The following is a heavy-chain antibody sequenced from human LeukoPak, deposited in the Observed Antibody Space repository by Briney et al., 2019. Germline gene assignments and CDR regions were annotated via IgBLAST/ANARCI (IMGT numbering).Heavy chain of an antibody. D-gene: IGHD5-18*01. J-gene: IGHJ4*02. CDR2: MTDSGTT. V-gene: IGHV4-59*11. CDR3: ATIKSGYPFGYFDF. CDR1: GVSITTHY. Sequence: SETLSLTCTVSGVSITTHYWSWLRQPPGKELEWIAYMTDSGTTKNNPSLKSRITLPADTSKNQFSLSLSSVTEADTAVYFCATIKSGYPFGYFDFWGQGILVTVSS.